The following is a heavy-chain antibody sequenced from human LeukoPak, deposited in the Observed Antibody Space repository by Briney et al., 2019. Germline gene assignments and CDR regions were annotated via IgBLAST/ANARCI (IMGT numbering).Heavy chain of an antibody. D-gene: IGHD1-26*01. CDR2: IYYTGNT. CDR1: GISISSYY. Sequence: SETLSLTCTVSGISISSYYWSWIRQPPGKGLEFIGYIYYTGNTNYNPSLKSRVTISVDTSKNQFSLKLSSVTAADTAVYYCARWVGHFDFWGQGTLVTVSS. V-gene: IGHV4-59*01. CDR3: ARWVGHFDF. J-gene: IGHJ4*02.